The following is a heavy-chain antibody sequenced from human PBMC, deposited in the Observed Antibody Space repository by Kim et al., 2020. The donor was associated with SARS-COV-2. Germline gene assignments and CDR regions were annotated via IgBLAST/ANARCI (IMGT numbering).Heavy chain of an antibody. CDR2: IYSGGST. CDR3: ARGGYCSGGSCPLDY. Sequence: GGSLRLSCSASGFTVSSNYMSWVRQAPGKGLEWVSGIYSGGSTYYADSVKGRFTISRDNSKNTLYLQMNSLRAEDTAVYYCARGGYCSGGSCPLDYWGQGTLVTVSS. CDR1: GFTVSSNY. D-gene: IGHD2-15*01. J-gene: IGHJ4*02. V-gene: IGHV3-53*01.